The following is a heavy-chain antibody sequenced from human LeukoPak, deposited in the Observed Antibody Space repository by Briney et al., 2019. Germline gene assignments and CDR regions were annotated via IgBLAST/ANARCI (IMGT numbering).Heavy chain of an antibody. CDR1: GYTFTGYY. CDR2: INPNSGGT. D-gene: IGHD6-13*01. J-gene: IGHJ6*03. CDR3: ARAPKLIAAAGTLSPPHYYYMDV. Sequence: ASVKVSCKASGYTFTGYYMHWVRQAPGQGLEWMGWINPNSGGTNYAQKFQGRVTMTRDTSISTAYMELSSLRSEDTAVYYCARAPKLIAAAGTLSPPHYYYMDVWGKGTTVTISS. V-gene: IGHV1-2*02.